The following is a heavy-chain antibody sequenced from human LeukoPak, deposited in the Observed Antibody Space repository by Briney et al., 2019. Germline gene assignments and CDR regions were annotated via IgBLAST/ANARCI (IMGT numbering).Heavy chain of an antibody. CDR3: ARDYFCSSTSCSATGAFDI. D-gene: IGHD2-2*01. CDR2: ISYDGSNE. J-gene: IGHJ3*02. Sequence: GGSLRLSCAASGFTFSIYGMHWVRQAPGKGLEWVAVISYDGSNEYYADSVKGRFTISRDNSKNTLYLQMNSLRPEDAPVYYCARDYFCSSTSCSATGAFDIWGQGTVVTVSS. V-gene: IGHV3-30*03. CDR1: GFTFSIYG.